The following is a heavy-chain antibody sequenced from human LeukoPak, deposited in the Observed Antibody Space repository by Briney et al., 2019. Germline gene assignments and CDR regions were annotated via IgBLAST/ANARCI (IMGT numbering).Heavy chain of an antibody. J-gene: IGHJ6*02. CDR1: GFTFSSYG. CDR2: ISYDGSNK. CDR3: AKDSPIIVVVPAARLGLGMDV. V-gene: IGHV3-30*18. D-gene: IGHD2-2*01. Sequence: DPGGSLRLSCAASGFTFSSYGMHWVRQAPGKGLEWVAFISYDGSNKYYADSVKGRFTISRDNSKNTLYLQMNSLRAEDTAVYYCAKDSPIIVVVPAARLGLGMDVWGQGTTVTVSS.